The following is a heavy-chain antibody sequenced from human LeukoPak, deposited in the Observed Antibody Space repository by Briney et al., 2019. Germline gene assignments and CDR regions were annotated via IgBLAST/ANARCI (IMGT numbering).Heavy chain of an antibody. D-gene: IGHD2-8*01. CDR1: GYTFTIYA. Sequence: GXSVXVSCKASGYTFTIYAMNWVRQAPGQGGERMGWINTNTGNPTYAQGFTGLFVFSLDPSVSTAYLQICSLKAEDTAVYYCAREGVLYYGDYYYYGMDVWGKGTTVTVSS. CDR2: INTNTGNP. J-gene: IGHJ6*04. CDR3: AREGVLYYGDYYYYGMDV. V-gene: IGHV7-4-1*01.